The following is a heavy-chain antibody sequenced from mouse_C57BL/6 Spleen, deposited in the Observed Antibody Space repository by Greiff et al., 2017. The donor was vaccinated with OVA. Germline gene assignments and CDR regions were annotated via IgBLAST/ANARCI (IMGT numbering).Heavy chain of an antibody. J-gene: IGHJ4*01. CDR2: IDPEDGET. V-gene: IGHV14-2*01. Sequence: EVKLVESGAELVKPGASVKLSCTASGFNIKDYYMHWVKQRTEQGLEWIGRIDPEDGETKYAPNFQGKATITADTSSNTAYLQLSSLTSEDTAVYYCAPNWDDAMDYWGQGTSVTVSS. CDR1: GFNIKDYY. D-gene: IGHD4-1*01. CDR3: APNWDDAMDY.